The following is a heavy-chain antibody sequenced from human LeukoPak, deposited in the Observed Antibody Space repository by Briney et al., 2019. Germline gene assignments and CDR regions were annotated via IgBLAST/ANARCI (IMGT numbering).Heavy chain of an antibody. J-gene: IGHJ4*02. Sequence: GGSLRLSCAASGFTFSSYAMHWVRQAPGKGLEWVAVISSQGSNKFYADSMKGRFTISRDNSKNMLYLQMDSLRAEDTAVFYCARDPESTYIDYWGQGTLVTVSS. CDR3: ARDPESTYIDY. CDR1: GFTFSSYA. D-gene: IGHD1-14*01. V-gene: IGHV3-30-3*01. CDR2: ISSQGSNK.